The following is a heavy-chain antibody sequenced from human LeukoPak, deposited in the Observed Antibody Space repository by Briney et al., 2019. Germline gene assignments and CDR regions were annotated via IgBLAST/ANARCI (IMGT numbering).Heavy chain of an antibody. CDR1: GFTFSSYA. CDR3: AKGSRRLGYCSSTSCPLGY. D-gene: IGHD2-2*01. J-gene: IGHJ4*02. V-gene: IGHV3-23*01. Sequence: GGSLRLSCAASGFTFSSYAMSWVRQAPGKGLEWVSAISGSSGSTYYADSVKGRFTISRDNSKNTLYLQMNSLRAEDTAVYYCAKGSRRLGYCSSTSCPLGYWGQGTLVTVSS. CDR2: ISGSSGST.